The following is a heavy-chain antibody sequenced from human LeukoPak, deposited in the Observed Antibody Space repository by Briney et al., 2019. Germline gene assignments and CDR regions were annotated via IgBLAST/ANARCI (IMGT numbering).Heavy chain of an antibody. Sequence: PSETLSLTCTVSGGSISSGSYYWCWIRQPPGKGLEWIGSIYYSGSTYYNPSLKSRVTISVDTSKNQFSLKLSSVTAADTAVYYCARLGYCSSTSCFNWFDPWGQGTLVTVSS. CDR3: ARLGYCSSTSCFNWFDP. J-gene: IGHJ5*02. D-gene: IGHD2-2*01. CDR2: IYYSGST. V-gene: IGHV4-39*01. CDR1: GGSISSGSYY.